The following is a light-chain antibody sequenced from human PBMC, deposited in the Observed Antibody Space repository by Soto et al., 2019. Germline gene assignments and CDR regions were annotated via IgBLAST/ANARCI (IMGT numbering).Light chain of an antibody. CDR1: QRISSW. J-gene: IGKJ1*01. CDR2: DAS. CDR3: QQYNSYST. V-gene: IGKV1-5*01. Sequence: DIQVTQTPSTLSASVGDRVTITCRASQRISSWLAWYQQKPGKAPQLLIYDASSLESGVPSRFSGSGSGTEFTLTISSLQPDDFATYYCQQYNSYSTFGQGTKVDIK.